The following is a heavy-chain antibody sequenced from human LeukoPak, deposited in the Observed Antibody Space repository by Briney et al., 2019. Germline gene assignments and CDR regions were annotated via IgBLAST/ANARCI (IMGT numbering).Heavy chain of an antibody. D-gene: IGHD2-8*01. CDR2: ICNSGST. CDR3: ARVGHDIQPLNTVFYWFDP. CDR1: GYSISSGYC. Sequence: PSETLSLTCAVSGYSISSGYCWGWIRQPPGKGLEWIGNICNSGSTFYNPSLRSRVTLSLDTSKNHFSLKLPSVTASDTALYYCARVGHDIQPLNTVFYWFDPWGQGTLVTVSS. V-gene: IGHV4-38-2*01. J-gene: IGHJ5*02.